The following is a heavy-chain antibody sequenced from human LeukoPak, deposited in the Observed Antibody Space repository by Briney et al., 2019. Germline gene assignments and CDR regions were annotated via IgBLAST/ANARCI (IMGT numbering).Heavy chain of an antibody. Sequence: ASVKVSCKASGYTFTSYGISWVRQAPGQGLEWMGWISAYNGNTNYAQKLQGRVTMTTDTSTSTAYMELRSLRSEDTAVYYCARRLQHAYYMDVWGKGTTVTVSS. J-gene: IGHJ6*03. CDR2: ISAYNGNT. CDR3: ARRLQHAYYMDV. CDR1: GYTFTSYG. V-gene: IGHV1-18*01. D-gene: IGHD3-16*01.